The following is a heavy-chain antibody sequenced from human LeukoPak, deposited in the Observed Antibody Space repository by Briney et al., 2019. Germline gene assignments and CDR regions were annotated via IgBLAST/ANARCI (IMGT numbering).Heavy chain of an antibody. CDR3: ASRTWTGAGYYAFDI. V-gene: IGHV3-23*01. J-gene: IGHJ3*02. Sequence: GGSLRLSCAASGFTFTNYAVGWVRQAPGKGLEWVSAGGSGGGTYYADSVKGRFTISRDNSGNTLSLQMNSLRVEDTAVYFCASRTWTGAGYYAFDIWGQGTMVTVSS. CDR1: GFTFTNYA. D-gene: IGHD3/OR15-3a*01. CDR2: GGSGGGT.